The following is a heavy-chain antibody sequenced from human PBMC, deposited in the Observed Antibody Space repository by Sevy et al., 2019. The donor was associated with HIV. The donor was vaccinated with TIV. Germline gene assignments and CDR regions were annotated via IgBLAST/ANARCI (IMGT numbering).Heavy chain of an antibody. D-gene: IGHD3-22*01. CDR1: GITFSESL. V-gene: IGHV3-7*03. J-gene: IGHJ6*02. CDR2: IKQDGSQK. Sequence: GGSLRLSCASSGITFSESLMSWVRQAPGKGLEWVASIKQDGSQKYYVDSVKGRFSISRDNAKNSLYLQMNSLRAEDTALYYCAKDNSSGYYYYYGMDVWGQGTTVTVSS. CDR3: AKDNSSGYYYYYGMDV.